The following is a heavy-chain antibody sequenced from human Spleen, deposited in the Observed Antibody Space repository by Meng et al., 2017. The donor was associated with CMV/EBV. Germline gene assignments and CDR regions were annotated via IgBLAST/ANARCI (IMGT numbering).Heavy chain of an antibody. V-gene: IGHV1-2*02. Sequence: ASVKVSCKASGYTFTGYYMHWVRQAPGQGLEWMGWINPNSGGTNYAQKFQGRVTMTRDTSTSTVYMELSSLRSEDTAVYYCAREAYYDSSGHYFYYGMDVWGQGTTVTVSS. CDR2: INPNSGGT. J-gene: IGHJ6*02. CDR1: GYTFTGYY. D-gene: IGHD3-22*01. CDR3: AREAYYDSSGHYFYYGMDV.